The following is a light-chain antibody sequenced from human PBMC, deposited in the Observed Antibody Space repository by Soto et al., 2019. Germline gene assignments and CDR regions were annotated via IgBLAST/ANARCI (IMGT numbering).Light chain of an antibody. J-gene: IGKJ1*01. CDR3: QQYNNWPRT. CDR2: GAS. Sequence: EIVMTQSPATLSVSPGERATLSCRASQSVSSNLAWFPQKPGQAPRLLIYGASTRATGIPARFSSSGSGTEFTLTISSLQSEDFAVYYCQQYNNWPRTFGQGTKVEIK. V-gene: IGKV3-15*01. CDR1: QSVSSN.